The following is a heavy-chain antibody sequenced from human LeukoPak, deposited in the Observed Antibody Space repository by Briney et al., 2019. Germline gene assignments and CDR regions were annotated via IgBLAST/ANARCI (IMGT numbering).Heavy chain of an antibody. CDR1: GGSISRYY. D-gene: IGHD1-20*01. Sequence: SETLSLTCTVSGGSISRYYWSWIRQPPGKGLEWIGYIYYIGSANYNPSLKSRVTISVDTSKNQFSLKLSSVTPADTAVYYCARDLTRITANWFDPWGQGTLVTVSS. CDR2: IYYIGSA. V-gene: IGHV4-59*12. J-gene: IGHJ5*02. CDR3: ARDLTRITANWFDP.